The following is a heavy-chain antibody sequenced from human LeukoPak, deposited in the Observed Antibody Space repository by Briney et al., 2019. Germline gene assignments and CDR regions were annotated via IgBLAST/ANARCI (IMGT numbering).Heavy chain of an antibody. V-gene: IGHV4-30-2*01. Sequence: SETLSLTCTVSGGSISSGGYYWSWIRQPPGKGLEWIGYIYHSGSTYYNPSLKSRVTISVDRSKNQFSLKLSSVTAADTAVYYCAREVPGAMNAFDLWGRGTLVTVSS. J-gene: IGHJ3*01. D-gene: IGHD2-2*01. CDR2: IYHSGST. CDR3: AREVPGAMNAFDL. CDR1: GGSISSGGYY.